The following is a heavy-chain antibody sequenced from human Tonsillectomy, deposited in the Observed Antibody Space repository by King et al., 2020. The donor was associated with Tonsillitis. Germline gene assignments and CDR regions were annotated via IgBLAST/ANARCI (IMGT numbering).Heavy chain of an antibody. J-gene: IGHJ4*02. D-gene: IGHD3-16*01. CDR1: GFTFSSYW. V-gene: IGHV3-7*03. Sequence: VQLVESGGGLVQPGGSLRLSCAASGFTFSSYWLSWVRQAPGKGLEWVANIKPDGSEKNYVDSEKGRFTISRDNGRNSLYLQMNSLRAEDTAVYYCARDLRGGHFDYWGQGTLVIVSS. CDR2: IKPDGSEK. CDR3: ARDLRGGHFDY.